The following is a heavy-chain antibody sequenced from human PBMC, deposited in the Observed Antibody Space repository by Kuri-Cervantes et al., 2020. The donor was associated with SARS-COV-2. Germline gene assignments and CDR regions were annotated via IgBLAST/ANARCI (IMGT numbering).Heavy chain of an antibody. D-gene: IGHD6-13*01. V-gene: IGHV1-2*02. Sequence: ASVKVSCKASGYTFTGYCMHWVRQAPGQGLEWVGWINPNSGGTNYAQKFQGRVTMTRDTSISTAYMELSRLRSDDTAVYYCAKGTLQQLVRNWFDPWGQGTLVTVSS. CDR3: AKGTLQQLVRNWFDP. CDR2: INPNSGGT. CDR1: GYTFTGYC. J-gene: IGHJ5*02.